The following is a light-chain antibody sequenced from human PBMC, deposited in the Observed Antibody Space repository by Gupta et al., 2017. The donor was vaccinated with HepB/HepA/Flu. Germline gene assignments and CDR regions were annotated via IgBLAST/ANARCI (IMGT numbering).Light chain of an antibody. Sequence: DIHLTPSPSVLSAYVGDRVTITCRASQGISSYLAWYQQKPGKAPKLLIYAASTLQSGVPSRFSGSGSGKEFTLTISSLQPEDFATYYCQQINSSPITFGEGTRLEIK. CDR2: AAS. CDR3: QQINSSPIT. V-gene: IGKV1-9*01. CDR1: QGISSY. J-gene: IGKJ5*01.